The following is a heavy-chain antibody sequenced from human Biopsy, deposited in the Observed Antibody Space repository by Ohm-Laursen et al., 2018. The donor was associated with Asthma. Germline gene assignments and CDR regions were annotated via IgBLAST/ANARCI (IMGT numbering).Heavy chain of an antibody. J-gene: IGHJ6*02. V-gene: IGHV4-31*11. CDR2: IYHRGNT. CDR3: ARDYYDFWNRSVYTYFGMDV. CDR1: GYSISNGGYH. Sequence: TLSLTCGVSGYSISNGGYHWTWVRQRPGKGLEWIGNIYHRGNTKYNPSLKSRLSFSVDTSKNQFSLKLSSVTAADTAIYFCARDYYDFWNRSVYTYFGMDVWGRGTTVVVSS. D-gene: IGHD3-3*01.